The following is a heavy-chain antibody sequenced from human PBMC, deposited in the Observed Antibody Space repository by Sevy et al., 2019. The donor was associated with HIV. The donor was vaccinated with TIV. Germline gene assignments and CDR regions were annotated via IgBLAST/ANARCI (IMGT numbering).Heavy chain of an antibody. CDR1: GFTFSSYW. CDR2: INSDGSST. D-gene: IGHD3-10*01. J-gene: IGHJ6*03. CDR3: ASAGYYYYYYMDV. Sequence: GGSLRLSCAASGFTFSSYWMHWVRQAPGKGLVWVSRINSDGSSTSYADSVKGRFTISRDNAKNMLYLQMNSLRAEDTAVYYCASAGYYYYYYMDVWGKGTTVTVSS. V-gene: IGHV3-74*01.